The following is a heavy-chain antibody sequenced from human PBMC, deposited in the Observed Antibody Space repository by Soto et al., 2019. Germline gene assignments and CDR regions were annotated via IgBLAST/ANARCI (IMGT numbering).Heavy chain of an antibody. J-gene: IGHJ5*02. CDR2: ISGSGGST. D-gene: IGHD2-21*01. Sequence: GRSLRLSCAASGFTFSSYAMSWVRQAPGKGLEWVSAISGSGGSTYYADSVKGRFTISRDNSKNTLYLQMNSLRAEDTAVYYCAKCGLGGLFEWFDPWGQGTLVTVSS. CDR3: AKCGLGGLFEWFDP. CDR1: GFTFSSYA. V-gene: IGHV3-23*01.